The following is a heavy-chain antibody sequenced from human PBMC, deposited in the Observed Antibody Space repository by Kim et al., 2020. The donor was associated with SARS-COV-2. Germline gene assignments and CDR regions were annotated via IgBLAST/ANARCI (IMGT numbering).Heavy chain of an antibody. D-gene: IGHD2-2*01. J-gene: IGHJ2*01. CDR1: GFTFRNSA. Sequence: GGSLRLSCAASGFTFRNSAMSWVRQAPGKGLEWVSGIFGSGCGTYYADSVKGRFTISRDNSKNILSLQMSKLRAEDTAVYYCAKDPHVTSVTFDWYFGLWGRGTLVAVSS. V-gene: IGHV3-23*01. CDR3: AKDPHVTSVTFDWYFGL. CDR2: IFGSGCGT.